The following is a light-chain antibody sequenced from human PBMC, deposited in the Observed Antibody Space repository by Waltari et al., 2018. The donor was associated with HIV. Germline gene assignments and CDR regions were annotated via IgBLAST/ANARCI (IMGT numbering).Light chain of an antibody. V-gene: IGLV2-23*02. Sequence: QSALTQPASVSGSPGQSITISCTGTSGDVGSYNLVSWYQHHPGKAPKLMIYEVNKRPSGVSNRFSGSKSGNTASLTISGLQAEDEADYYCCSYAGGSTFHVVFGGGTKLTVL. CDR3: CSYAGGSTFHVV. CDR1: SGDVGSYNL. J-gene: IGLJ2*01. CDR2: EVN.